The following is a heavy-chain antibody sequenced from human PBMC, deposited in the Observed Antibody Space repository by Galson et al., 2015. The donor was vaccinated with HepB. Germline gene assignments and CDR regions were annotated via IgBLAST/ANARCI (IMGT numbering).Heavy chain of an antibody. CDR1: GSFSTYF. J-gene: IGHJ6*02. CDR3: ARDLQMATSGRLRNYYGVDV. CDR2: ISSIGDNT. D-gene: IGHD3-10*01. Sequence: SLRLSCAASGSFSTYFMHWVRQAPGKGLEFVSTISSIGDNTYYGDSVKGRFTISRDNSKNTLYLQMSSLRVEDTAVYFCARDLQMATSGRLRNYYGVDVWGQGTTVTVSS. V-gene: IGHV3-64D*06.